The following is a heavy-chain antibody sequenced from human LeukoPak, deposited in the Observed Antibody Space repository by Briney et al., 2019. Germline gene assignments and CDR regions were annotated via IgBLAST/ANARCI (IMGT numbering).Heavy chain of an antibody. Sequence: GRSLRLSCTASGLTFGDYAMSWFRQAPGKGLEWVGFIRSKAYGGTTEYAASVKGRFTISRDDSKSIAYLQMNSLKTEDTAVYYCTRDPDYYDSSGYFSWGQGTLVTVSS. CDR1: GLTFGDYA. J-gene: IGHJ4*02. V-gene: IGHV3-49*03. CDR2: IRSKAYGGTT. D-gene: IGHD3-22*01. CDR3: TRDPDYYDSSGYFS.